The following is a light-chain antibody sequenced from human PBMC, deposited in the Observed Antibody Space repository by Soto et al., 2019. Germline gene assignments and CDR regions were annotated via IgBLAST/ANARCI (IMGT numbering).Light chain of an antibody. V-gene: IGLV1-40*01. Sequence: QSVLTQPPSVSGAPGQRVTISCTGSSSNIGAGYDVHWYQQLPGTAPKLLIYGNSNRPSGVSDRFSGSKSGTSASLAISGLQAEDEADYYCSSYTSSSTLDVFGTGTKVTVL. CDR2: GNS. CDR1: SSNIGAGYD. CDR3: SSYTSSSTLDV. J-gene: IGLJ1*01.